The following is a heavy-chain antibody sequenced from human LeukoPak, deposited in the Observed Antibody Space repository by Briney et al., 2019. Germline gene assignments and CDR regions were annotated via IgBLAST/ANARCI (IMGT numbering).Heavy chain of an antibody. D-gene: IGHD3-10*01. CDR1: GFSFSNYA. Sequence: PGGSLRLSCAASGFSFSNYAMSWVRQAPGKGLEWVSAISGSGGSTYYADSVKGRFTISRDNSKNTRYLQMNSLRAEDTAVYYCAKDPPGWVRGVIYQHWGQGTLVAVSS. J-gene: IGHJ1*01. CDR3: AKDPPGWVRGVIYQH. V-gene: IGHV3-23*01. CDR2: ISGSGGST.